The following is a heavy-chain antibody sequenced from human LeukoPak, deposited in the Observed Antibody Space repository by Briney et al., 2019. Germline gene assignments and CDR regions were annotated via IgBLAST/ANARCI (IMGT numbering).Heavy chain of an antibody. CDR2: INTSSGST. CDR3: ARGGGTYYDVLGSDWGDN. J-gene: IGHJ4*02. D-gene: IGHD1-26*01. V-gene: IGHV1-46*01. CDR1: GYTFTGYY. Sequence: GASVKVSCKASGYTFTGYYIHWVRQAPGQGLEWMGIINTSSGSTSYTQRFQGRVTMTRDTSTSTVYMELSSLRSEDTAVYYCARGGGTYYDVLGSDWGDNWGQGTLVTVSS.